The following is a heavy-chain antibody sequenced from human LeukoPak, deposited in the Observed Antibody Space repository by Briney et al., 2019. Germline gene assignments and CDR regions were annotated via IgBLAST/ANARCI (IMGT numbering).Heavy chain of an antibody. CDR2: IYYSGST. V-gene: IGHV4-59*08. CDR1: GGSISGYY. J-gene: IGHJ4*02. Sequence: PSETLSLTCTASGGSISGYYWSWIRQPPGKGLEWIGYIYYSGSTNYNPSLKSRVTISVDTSKNQFSLKLSSVTAADTAVYYCARHLLRWFDYWGQGTLVTVSS. CDR3: ARHLLRWFDY. D-gene: IGHD4-23*01.